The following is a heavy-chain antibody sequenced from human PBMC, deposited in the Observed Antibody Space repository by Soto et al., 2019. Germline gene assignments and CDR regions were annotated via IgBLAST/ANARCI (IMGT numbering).Heavy chain of an antibody. V-gene: IGHV3-33*08. CDR2: IWYDGSNK. J-gene: IGHJ4*02. CDR1: GFTFSSYG. Sequence: PWGSLRLSCAASGFTFSSYGMHWGRQAQDQGLEWVAVIWYDGSNKYYADSVKGRFTISRDNSKNTLYLQMNSLRAEDTAVYYCARMAGHSSRSYSSDYWGQGPLVNLSS. CDR3: ARMAGHSSRSYSSDY. D-gene: IGHD6-13*01.